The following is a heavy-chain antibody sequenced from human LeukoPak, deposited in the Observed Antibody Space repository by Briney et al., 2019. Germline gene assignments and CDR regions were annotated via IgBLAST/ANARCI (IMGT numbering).Heavy chain of an antibody. D-gene: IGHD1-20*01. J-gene: IGHJ5*02. V-gene: IGHV4-34*01. CDR3: ARAKVCYNWNDRRNWFDP. CDR2: INHSGST. Sequence: SETLSLTCAVYGGSFSGYYWSWIRQPPGKGLEWIGEINHSGSTNYNPSLKSRVTISVDTSKNQFSLKLSSVTAADTAVYYCARAKVCYNWNDRRNWFDPWGQGTLVTVSS. CDR1: GGSFSGYY.